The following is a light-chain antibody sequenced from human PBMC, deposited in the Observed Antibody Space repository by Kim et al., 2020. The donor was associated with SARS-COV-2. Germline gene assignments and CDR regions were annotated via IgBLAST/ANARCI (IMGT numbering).Light chain of an antibody. V-gene: IGKV1-17*01. Sequence: ASIADRDSITCRSSQNDKNNLGWYQQNPGRAPKRLIYGASSLQSGVPSRFSGSGSGTEFTLTISSMQPEDVAAYYCLQHNTYPLTFGQGTRLEIK. J-gene: IGKJ5*01. CDR2: GAS. CDR3: LQHNTYPLT. CDR1: QNDKNN.